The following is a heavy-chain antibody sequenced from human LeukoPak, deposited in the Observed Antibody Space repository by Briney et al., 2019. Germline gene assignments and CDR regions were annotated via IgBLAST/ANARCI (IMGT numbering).Heavy chain of an antibody. Sequence: SETLSLTCTVSGVSISSYYWSWIRQPPGKGLEWIGYIYYSGSTNYNPSLKSRVTISVDTSKNQFSLKLSSVTAADTAVYYCASQFVDTAMVLDYWGQGTLVTVSS. V-gene: IGHV4-59*08. CDR2: IYYSGST. J-gene: IGHJ4*02. CDR1: GVSISSYY. D-gene: IGHD5-18*01. CDR3: ASQFVDTAMVLDY.